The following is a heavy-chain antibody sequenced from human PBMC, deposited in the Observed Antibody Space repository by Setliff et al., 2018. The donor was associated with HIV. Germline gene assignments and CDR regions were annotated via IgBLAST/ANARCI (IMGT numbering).Heavy chain of an antibody. D-gene: IGHD1-26*01. Sequence: LSLSCAASGFTFSNFAMRWVRQAPGKGLEWVSAISGGGGKTDYADSVKGRFTISRDNSKNTLFLQMNSLRPEDTATYYGVRDPIEGYPDYFDYWGQGILVTVSS. V-gene: IGHV3-23*01. J-gene: IGHJ4*02. CDR3: VRDPIEGYPDYFDY. CDR2: ISGGGGKT. CDR1: GFTFSNFA.